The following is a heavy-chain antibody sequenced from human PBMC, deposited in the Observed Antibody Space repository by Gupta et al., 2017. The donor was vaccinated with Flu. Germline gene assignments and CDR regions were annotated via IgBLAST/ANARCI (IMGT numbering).Heavy chain of an antibody. J-gene: IGHJ4*02. D-gene: IGHD5-12*01. CDR1: S. Sequence: SINWVRQAPGKGLEWVSYISGSSSIIYYADSVKGRFTISRDNAKNSPYLQMNSLRDEDTAVYYCAREMTVATYYFDFWGQGTLVTVSS. CDR2: ISGSSSII. V-gene: IGHV3-48*02. CDR3: AREMTVATYYFDF.